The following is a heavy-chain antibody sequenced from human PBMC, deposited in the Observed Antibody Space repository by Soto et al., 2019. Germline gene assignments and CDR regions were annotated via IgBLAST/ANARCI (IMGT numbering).Heavy chain of an antibody. V-gene: IGHV3-33*01. D-gene: IGHD3-22*01. J-gene: IGHJ3*02. CDR1: GFTFSSYG. Sequence: GGSLRLSCAASGFTFSSYGMHWVRQAPGKGLEWVAVIWYDGSNKYYADSVKGRFTISRDNSKNTLYLQMNSLRAEDTAVYYGARGHAYYDSSGYAFDIWGQGTMVTVSS. CDR2: IWYDGSNK. CDR3: ARGHAYYDSSGYAFDI.